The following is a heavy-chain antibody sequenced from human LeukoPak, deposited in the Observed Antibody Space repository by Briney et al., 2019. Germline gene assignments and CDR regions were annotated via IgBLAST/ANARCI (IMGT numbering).Heavy chain of an antibody. V-gene: IGHV1-69*04. CDR1: GGTFSSYA. CDR2: IIPILGIA. J-gene: IGHJ5*02. CDR3: ASTLCSSASCYAWFDP. D-gene: IGHD2-2*01. Sequence: ASVKVSCKASGGTFSSYAISWVRQAPGQGLEWMGRIIPILGIANYAQKFQGRVTITADKSTSTAYMELSSVRSEDTAVYYCASTLCSSASCYAWFDPWGQGTLVTVSS.